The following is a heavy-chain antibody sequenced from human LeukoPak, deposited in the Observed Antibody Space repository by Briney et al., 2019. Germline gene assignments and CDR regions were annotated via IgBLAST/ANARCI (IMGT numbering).Heavy chain of an antibody. CDR2: ISGSGGST. CDR3: AKERYGSGSYYFDY. J-gene: IGHJ4*02. D-gene: IGHD3-10*01. V-gene: IGHV3-23*01. CDR1: GFTFSSYA. Sequence: GGSLRLSCAASGFTFSSYAMSWVRQAPGKGLEWVSGISGSGGSTYYADSVKGRFTISRDNSKNTLYLQMNSQRAEDTAVYYCAKERYGSGSYYFDYWGQGTLVTVSS.